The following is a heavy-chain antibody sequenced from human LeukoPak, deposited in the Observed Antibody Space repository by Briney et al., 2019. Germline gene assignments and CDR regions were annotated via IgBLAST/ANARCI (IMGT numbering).Heavy chain of an antibody. D-gene: IGHD6-13*01. V-gene: IGHV4-39*01. J-gene: IGHJ5*02. CDR2: IYYSGST. CDR3: ARQAGYSRGAWFDP. Sequence: SETLSLTCTVSGGSISTSSYYWGWFRQPPGKGLEWVGNIYYSGSTYYNPSLKSRVTISIDTSKNQFSLKLRSVTAADTAVFYCARQAGYSRGAWFDPWGQGTLVTVSS. CDR1: GGSISTSSYY.